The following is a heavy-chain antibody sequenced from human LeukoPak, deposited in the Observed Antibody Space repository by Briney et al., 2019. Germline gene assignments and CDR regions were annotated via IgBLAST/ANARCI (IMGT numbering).Heavy chain of an antibody. V-gene: IGHV1-69*04. CDR3: TYSSSWYGTYFQH. D-gene: IGHD6-13*01. Sequence: GASVKVSCKASGGTFSSYAISWVRQAPGQGLEWMGRIIPILGIANYAQKFQGRVTITAGKSTSTAYMELSSLRSEDTAVYYCTYSSSWYGTYFQHWGQGTLVTVSS. J-gene: IGHJ1*01. CDR1: GGTFSSYA. CDR2: IIPILGIA.